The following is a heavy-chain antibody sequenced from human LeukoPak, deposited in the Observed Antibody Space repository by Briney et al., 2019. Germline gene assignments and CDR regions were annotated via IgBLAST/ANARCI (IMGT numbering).Heavy chain of an antibody. D-gene: IGHD3-22*01. V-gene: IGHV1-46*01. J-gene: IGHJ4*02. Sequence: ASVKVSCKASGYTFSSYYFHWVRQAPGQGLEWMGLINPSGGATSFAQKFRGRVTMTRDMSTGTVFMELSSLRSDDTAVYFCARNYYDTAGHFCYWGQGTLVTVSS. CDR3: ARNYYDTAGHFCY. CDR2: INPSGGAT. CDR1: GYTFSSYY.